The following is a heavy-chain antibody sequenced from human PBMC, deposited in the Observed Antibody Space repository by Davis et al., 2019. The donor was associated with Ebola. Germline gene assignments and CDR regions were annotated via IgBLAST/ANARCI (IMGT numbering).Heavy chain of an antibody. J-gene: IGHJ4*02. V-gene: IGHV3-23*01. CDR1: GFTFSSYA. CDR2: ISGSGGST. D-gene: IGHD3-3*01. CDR3: AKVVGWLLRGIDY. Sequence: GESLKISCVASGFTFSSYAMSWVRQAPGKGLEWVSAISGSGGSTYYADSVKGRFTISRDNSKNTLYLQMNSLRAEDTAVYYCAKVVGWLLRGIDYWGQGTLVTVSS.